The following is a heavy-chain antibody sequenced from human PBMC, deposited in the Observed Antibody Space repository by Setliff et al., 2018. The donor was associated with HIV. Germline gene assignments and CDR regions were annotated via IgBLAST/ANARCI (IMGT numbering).Heavy chain of an antibody. CDR2: IIPIFGTA. V-gene: IGHV1-69*13. D-gene: IGHD4-4*01. CDR1: GCTFSSYA. J-gene: IGHJ4*02. Sequence: RASVKVSCKASGCTFSSYAISWVRQAPGQGLEWMGGIIPIFGTANYAQKFQGRVTITADESTSTAYMELSSLRSEDTAVYYCARVRVTRGTGAFDYWGQGTLVTVSS. CDR3: ARVRVTRGTGAFDY.